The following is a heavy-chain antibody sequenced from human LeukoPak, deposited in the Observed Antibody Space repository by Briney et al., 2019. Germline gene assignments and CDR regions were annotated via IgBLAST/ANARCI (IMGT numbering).Heavy chain of an antibody. D-gene: IGHD3-3*01. CDR1: GYTFTGYY. V-gene: IGHV1-2*02. CDR3: ARVTPRGLRFLEWLSPLDY. Sequence: ASVKVSCKASGYTFTGYYIHWVRQAPGQGLEWMGWINPNSGGTNYAQKFQGRVTMTRDTSISTAYMELSRLRSADPAVYYCARVTPRGLRFLEWLSPLDYWGQGTLVTVSS. J-gene: IGHJ4*02. CDR2: INPNSGGT.